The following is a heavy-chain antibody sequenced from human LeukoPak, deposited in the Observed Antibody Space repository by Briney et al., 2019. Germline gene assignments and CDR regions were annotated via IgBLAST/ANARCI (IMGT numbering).Heavy chain of an antibody. V-gene: IGHV4-59*08. CDR3: ARNGDRTNWFDP. Sequence: SSETLSLTCTVSGGSISSYYWSWIRQPPGKGLEWIGYIYYSGSTNYNPSLKSRVTISVGTSKNQFSLKLSSVTAADTAVYYCARNGDRTNWFDPWGQGTLVTVSS. D-gene: IGHD4-17*01. CDR1: GGSISSYY. CDR2: IYYSGST. J-gene: IGHJ5*02.